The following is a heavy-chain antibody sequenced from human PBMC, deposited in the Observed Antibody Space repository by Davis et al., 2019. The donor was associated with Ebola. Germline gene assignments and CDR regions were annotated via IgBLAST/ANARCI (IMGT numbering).Heavy chain of an antibody. Sequence: GESLKISCTASGFIFSTYSMNWVRQAPGKGLEWVSYISSSSTTIYYADSVKGRFTISRDNAKSSLYLQMNGLRAEDTAVYYCARMETTIPYYYYSYMDVWGEGTTVTVSS. D-gene: IGHD1-1*01. CDR3: ARMETTIPYYYYSYMDV. J-gene: IGHJ6*03. V-gene: IGHV3-48*04. CDR1: GFIFSTYS. CDR2: ISSSSTTI.